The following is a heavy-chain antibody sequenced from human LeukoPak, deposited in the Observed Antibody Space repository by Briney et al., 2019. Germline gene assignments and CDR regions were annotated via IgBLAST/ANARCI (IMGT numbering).Heavy chain of an antibody. CDR1: GFSVSSNH. Sequence: GGSLRLSCAASGFSVSSNHMSWVRQAPGKGLEWVSVIYSDGSTYYADSVKGRFTISRDSTKNTLYLQMNSLRAEDTAVYYCANRITAAAIDYWGQGTLVTVSS. V-gene: IGHV3-53*01. J-gene: IGHJ4*02. CDR3: ANRITAAAIDY. D-gene: IGHD6-13*01. CDR2: IYSDGST.